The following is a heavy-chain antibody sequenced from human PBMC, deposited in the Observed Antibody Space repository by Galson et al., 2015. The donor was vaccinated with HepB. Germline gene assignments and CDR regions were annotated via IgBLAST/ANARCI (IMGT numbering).Heavy chain of an antibody. Sequence: SVKVSCKASGYTFTSYGISWVRQAPGQGLEWMGWISAYNGNTNYAQKLQGRVTMTTDTSTSTAYMELRSLRSDDTAVYYCVRDWFLEWLLYDSYYYGTDVWRQGTTVTVSS. CDR3: VRDWFLEWLLYDSYYYGTDV. J-gene: IGHJ6*02. D-gene: IGHD3-3*01. V-gene: IGHV1-18*04. CDR2: ISAYNGNT. CDR1: GYTFTSYG.